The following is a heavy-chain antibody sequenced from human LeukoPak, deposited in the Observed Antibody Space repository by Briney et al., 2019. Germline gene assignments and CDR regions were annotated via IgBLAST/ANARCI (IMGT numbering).Heavy chain of an antibody. V-gene: IGHV4-59*12. CDR1: GGSISSYY. D-gene: IGHD2-21*02. J-gene: IGHJ6*02. CDR3: ARGPRNILVVTAIPFQRPVDV. Sequence: SETLSLTCTVSGGSISSYYWSWIRQPPGEGVEWIGYIYYSGGTNYNPSLKSRVTISVDTSKNQFSLKLSSVTAADTAVYYCARGPRNILVVTAIPFQRPVDVWGQGTTVTVSS. CDR2: IYYSGGT.